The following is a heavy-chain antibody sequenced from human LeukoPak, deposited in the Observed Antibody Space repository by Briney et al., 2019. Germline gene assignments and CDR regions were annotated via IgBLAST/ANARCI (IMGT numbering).Heavy chain of an antibody. CDR2: IYYSGST. CDR1: GGSISSYY. CDR3: ARYSSGWRSFDI. D-gene: IGHD6-19*01. Sequence: SETLSLTCTVSGGSISSYYWSWIRQPPGKGLEWIGYIYYSGSTNYNPSLKSRVTISVDTSENQFSLNLSSVTAADTAVYYCARYSSGWRSFDIWGQGTMVTVSS. J-gene: IGHJ3*02. V-gene: IGHV4-59*01.